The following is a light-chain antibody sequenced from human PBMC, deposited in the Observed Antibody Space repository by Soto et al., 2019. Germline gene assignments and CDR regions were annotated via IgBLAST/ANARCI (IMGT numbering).Light chain of an antibody. CDR1: QNINTW. CDR3: QQYNTYYS. Sequence: DIQMTQSPSTLSASVGDSVTISCRASQNINTWLAWYHQKPGMAPKLLISDASNLESGVPSRFGGSGSGTEFTLTISSLQPDDFATYYCQQYNTYYSFGQGTKVDI. V-gene: IGKV1-5*01. J-gene: IGKJ2*03. CDR2: DAS.